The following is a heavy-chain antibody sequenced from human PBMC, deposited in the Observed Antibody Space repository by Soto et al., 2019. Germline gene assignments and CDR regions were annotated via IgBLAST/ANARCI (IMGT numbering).Heavy chain of an antibody. CDR2: IHHSGST. CDR3: ARGKRGSSWYRGEEKYYYYGMDV. J-gene: IGHJ6*02. CDR1: GESFNGYY. V-gene: IGHV4-34*01. Sequence: SETLSLTCTAYGESFNGYYWSWIRQPPGKGLEWIGEIHHSGSTNYNPSLKSRATFSIDTSKRQFSLKVRSVTAADTAVYYCARGKRGSSWYRGEEKYYYYGMDVWGQGSQVTVSS. D-gene: IGHD6-13*01.